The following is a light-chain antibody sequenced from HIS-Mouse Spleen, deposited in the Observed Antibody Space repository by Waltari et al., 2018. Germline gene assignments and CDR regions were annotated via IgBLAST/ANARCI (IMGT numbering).Light chain of an antibody. CDR3: QQYDNLPLFT. V-gene: IGKV1-33*01. Sequence: DIQMTQSPSSLSASVGDRVTITCQASQDISNYLNWYQKKPGKAPKLLNYDASNLETGVPSRFSGSGSGTDFTFTISSLQPEDIATYYCQQYDNLPLFTFGPGTKVDIK. CDR2: DAS. CDR1: QDISNY. J-gene: IGKJ3*01.